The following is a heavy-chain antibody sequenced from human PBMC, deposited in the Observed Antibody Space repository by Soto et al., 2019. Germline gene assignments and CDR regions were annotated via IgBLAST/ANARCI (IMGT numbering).Heavy chain of an antibody. CDR1: GFTFSSYS. CDR3: AREKRVRPNTFCDY. J-gene: IGHJ4*02. CDR2: ISSSSSYI. Sequence: EVQLVESGGGLVKPGGSLRLSCAASGFTFSSYSMNWVRQAPGKGLEWVSSISSSSSYIYYAGSVKCRFTLSRDNAKNTLYWQMNCLRAQDMGVYYCAREKRVRPNTFCDYCGQGTLVTVSS. V-gene: IGHV3-21*01.